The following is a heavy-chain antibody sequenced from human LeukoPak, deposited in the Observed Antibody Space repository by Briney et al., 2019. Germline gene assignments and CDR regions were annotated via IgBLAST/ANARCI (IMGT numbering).Heavy chain of an antibody. CDR1: GGSISSYY. J-gene: IGHJ4*02. CDR3: ARVGTGATMDLNFDY. D-gene: IGHD5-12*01. V-gene: IGHV4-59*01. Sequence: SETLSLTCTVSGGSISSYYWSWIRQPPGKGLEWIGYIYYSGSTNYNPSLKSRVTISVDTSKNQFSLKLSSVTAADTAVYYCARVGTGATMDLNFDYWGQGTLVTVSS. CDR2: IYYSGST.